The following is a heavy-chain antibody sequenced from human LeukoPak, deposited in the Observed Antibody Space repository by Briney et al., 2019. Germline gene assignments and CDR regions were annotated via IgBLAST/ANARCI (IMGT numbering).Heavy chain of an antibody. CDR2: INPSGGST. V-gene: IGHV1-46*01. Sequence: ASVKVPCKASGYTFTSYYMHWVRQAPGQGLEWMGIINPSGGSTSYAQKFQGRVTMTRDTSTSTVYMELSSLRSEDTAVYYCARERIAVAGTNWFDPWGQGTLVTVSS. CDR1: GYTFTSYY. D-gene: IGHD6-19*01. J-gene: IGHJ5*02. CDR3: ARERIAVAGTNWFDP.